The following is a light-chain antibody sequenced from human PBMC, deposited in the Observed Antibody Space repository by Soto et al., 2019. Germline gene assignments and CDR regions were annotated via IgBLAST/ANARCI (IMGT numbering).Light chain of an antibody. V-gene: IGLV1-40*01. CDR2: GNS. CDR3: QSYDSSLSGRV. CDR1: SSNIGAGYD. J-gene: IGLJ1*01. Sequence: QSVLTQPPSVSGAPGQRVTISCTGSSSNIGAGYDVHWYQQLPGTAPKLPIYGNSNRPSGVPDRFSGSKSGTSASLAITGLQAEDEADYYCQSYDSSLSGRVFGTGTRSPS.